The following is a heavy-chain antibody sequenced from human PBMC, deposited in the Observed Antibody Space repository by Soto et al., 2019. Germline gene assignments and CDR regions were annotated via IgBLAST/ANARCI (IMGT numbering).Heavy chain of an antibody. CDR3: ARTAGEFDI. CDR1: GFTFSSYA. D-gene: IGHD1-26*01. J-gene: IGHJ3*02. Sequence: GGSLRLSCSASGFTFSSYAMHWVRQAPGKGLEWVAVISYDGSNKYYADSVKGRFTISRDNSKNTLYLQMNSLRAEDTAVYYCARTAGEFDIWGQGTMVTVSS. CDR2: ISYDGSNK. V-gene: IGHV3-30-3*01.